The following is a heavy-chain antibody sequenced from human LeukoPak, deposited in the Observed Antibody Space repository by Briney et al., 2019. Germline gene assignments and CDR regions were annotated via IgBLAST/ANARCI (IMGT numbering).Heavy chain of an antibody. CDR2: IYYSGST. J-gene: IGHJ5*02. CDR1: GGSISSYC. V-gene: IGHV4-59*01. CDR3: ARGPVHYYEDGFDP. D-gene: IGHD3-22*01. Sequence: SETLSLTCTVSGGSISSYCWSWIRQPPGKGLEWIRYIYYSGSTNYNPSLKSRVTISVDTSKNQFSLKLSSVTAADTAVYYCARGPVHYYEDGFDPWGQGTLVTVSS.